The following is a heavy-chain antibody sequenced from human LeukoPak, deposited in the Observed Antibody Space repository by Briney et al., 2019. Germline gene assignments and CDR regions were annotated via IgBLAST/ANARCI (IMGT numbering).Heavy chain of an antibody. CDR3: ARPANSGWSAPYFDY. D-gene: IGHD6-19*01. J-gene: IGHJ4*02. CDR1: GYRFTSYW. CDR2: IYPGDSDT. Sequence: GESLKISCKGSGYRFTSYWIGWVRQMPGKGLEWMGIIYPGDSDTRYSPSFQGQVTISADKSISTAYLQWSSLKASDTAMYYCARPANSGWSAPYFDYWGQGTLVTVSS. V-gene: IGHV5-51*01.